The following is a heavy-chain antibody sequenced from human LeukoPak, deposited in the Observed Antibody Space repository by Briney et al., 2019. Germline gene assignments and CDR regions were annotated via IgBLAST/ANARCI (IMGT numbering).Heavy chain of an antibody. D-gene: IGHD2-2*01. CDR2: INHSGST. V-gene: IGHV4-34*01. J-gene: IGHJ4*02. CDR1: GGSFSGDY. Sequence: SETLSLTCAVYGGSFSGDYWGWIRQPPGKGLEWIGEINHSGSTTYNPSLKSRVTISVDTSKNQFSLKLSAVTAAATALYYCARVESVVPAAMHSVVAYYGDYFDHWPQDPVDSVPS. CDR3: ARVESVVPAAMHSVVAYYGDYFDH.